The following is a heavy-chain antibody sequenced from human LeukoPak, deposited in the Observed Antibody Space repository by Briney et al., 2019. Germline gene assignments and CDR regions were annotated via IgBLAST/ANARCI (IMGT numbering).Heavy chain of an antibody. J-gene: IGHJ6*03. CDR2: IYTSGST. Sequence: SQTLSLTCTVSGGSISSGSYYWSWLRQPAGKGLEWIGRIYTSGSTNYNPSLKSRVTISVDTSKNQFSLKLSSVTAADTAVYYCAREGLDSYGSYYYYYYMDVWGKGTTVTVSS. CDR1: GGSISSGSYY. CDR3: AREGLDSYGSYYYYYYMDV. V-gene: IGHV4-61*02. D-gene: IGHD5-18*01.